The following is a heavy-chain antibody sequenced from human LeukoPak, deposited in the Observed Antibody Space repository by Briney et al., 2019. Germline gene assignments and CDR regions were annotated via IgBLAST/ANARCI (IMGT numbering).Heavy chain of an antibody. CDR3: AKGKDGYYYHGVDV. Sequence: GRSLRLSCAASGIALSNYAMSWVRQAPDKGLEWVAVISGSGTDTYYADSVKGRFTVSRDNSKSILYLQLNSLRADDTATYYCAKGKDGYYYHGVDVWGQGTTVTVSS. J-gene: IGHJ6*02. CDR1: GIALSNYA. CDR2: ISGSGTDT. V-gene: IGHV3-23*01. D-gene: IGHD5-24*01.